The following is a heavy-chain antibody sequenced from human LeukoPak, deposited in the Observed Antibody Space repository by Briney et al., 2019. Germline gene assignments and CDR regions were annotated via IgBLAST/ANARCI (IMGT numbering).Heavy chain of an antibody. J-gene: IGHJ4*02. CDR1: GDSVSIYY. V-gene: IGHV4-59*02. D-gene: IGHD1-1*01. CDR3: ARAGNNWSFDY. Sequence: SETLSLTCTVSGDSVSIYYWSWIRQPPGKGVECSGYIYYRGNTNYNPSLKSRVTMAVDTSKNQFSLKVSSVTAADTAVYYCARAGNNWSFDYWGQGTLVTVSS. CDR2: IYYRGNT.